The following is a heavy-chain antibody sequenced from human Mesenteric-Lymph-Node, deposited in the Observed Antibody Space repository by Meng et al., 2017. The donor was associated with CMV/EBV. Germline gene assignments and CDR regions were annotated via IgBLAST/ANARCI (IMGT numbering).Heavy chain of an antibody. Sequence: GESLKISCAASGFTFSSYWMSWVRQTPGKGLQWVSLISHDGSTKKYADSVQGRFTISRDNSKNVLYLQLNSLRPEDTALYYCAFYYGSGTYYRPHDSWGQGTLVTVSS. CDR2: ISHDGSTK. D-gene: IGHD3-10*01. J-gene: IGHJ5*01. CDR3: AFYYGSGTYYRPHDS. V-gene: IGHV3-30*03. CDR1: GFTFSSYW.